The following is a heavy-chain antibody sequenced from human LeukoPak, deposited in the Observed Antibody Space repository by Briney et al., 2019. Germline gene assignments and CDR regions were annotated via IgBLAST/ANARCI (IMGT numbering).Heavy chain of an antibody. J-gene: IGHJ6*02. Sequence: GGSLRLSCAASGFTFSSYSMNWVRQAPGKGLGWVSYISSSSSTIYYADSVKGRFTISRDNAKNSLYPQMNSLRAEDTAVYYCALGYCSGGSCYYYYYGMDVWGQGTTVTVSS. V-gene: IGHV3-48*01. CDR2: ISSSSSTI. CDR3: ALGYCSGGSCYYYYYGMDV. CDR1: GFTFSSYS. D-gene: IGHD2-15*01.